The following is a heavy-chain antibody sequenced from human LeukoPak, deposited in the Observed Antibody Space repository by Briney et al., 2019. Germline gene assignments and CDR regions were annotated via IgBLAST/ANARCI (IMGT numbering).Heavy chain of an antibody. V-gene: IGHV4-4*08. D-gene: IGHD3-9*01. CDR2: IYRIGNT. J-gene: IGHJ1*01. CDR1: GDSISSDY. CDR3: AGRGQRYFRD. Sequence: PSETLFLTCSVSGDSISSDYWSWIRQPPGKGLEWIGYIYRIGNTDYNPSLKSRVTISPDTSKNQLSLNLTSVTAADTAVYYCAGRGQRYFRDWGQGTLVTVSS.